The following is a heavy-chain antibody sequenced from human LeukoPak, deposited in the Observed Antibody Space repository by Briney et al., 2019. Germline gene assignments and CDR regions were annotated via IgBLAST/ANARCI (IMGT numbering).Heavy chain of an antibody. CDR3: ARTGSTVTMLYPFDH. Sequence: SETLSLTCTVSGDSISGDYWSWIRQPPGKGLEWIAYIYYSGGTNYNPSLKSRVTISVDTSKNQFSLKLSSVTAADTAVYYCARTGSTVTMLYPFDHWGQGTLVTVSS. V-gene: IGHV4-59*01. CDR1: GDSISGDY. D-gene: IGHD4-17*01. CDR2: IYYSGGT. J-gene: IGHJ4*02.